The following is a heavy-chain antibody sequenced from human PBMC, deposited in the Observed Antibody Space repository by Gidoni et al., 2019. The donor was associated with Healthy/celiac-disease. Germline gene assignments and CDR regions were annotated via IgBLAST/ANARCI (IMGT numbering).Heavy chain of an antibody. CDR3: AKAVGTARYYYYGMDV. D-gene: IGHD1-1*01. J-gene: IGHJ6*02. CDR1: GFPFSSSA. Sequence: VQLLESGGGLVQPGGSLSLSCAASGFPFSSSAMSWVRQAPGKGLEWVSAISGSGGSTYYADSVKGRFTISRDNSKNTLYLQMNSLRAEDTAVYYCAKAVGTARYYYYGMDVWGQGTTVTVSS. V-gene: IGHV3-23*01. CDR2: ISGSGGST.